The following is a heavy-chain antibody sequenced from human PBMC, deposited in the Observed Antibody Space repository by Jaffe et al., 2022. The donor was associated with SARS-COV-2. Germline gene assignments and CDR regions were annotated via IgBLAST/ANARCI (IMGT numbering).Heavy chain of an antibody. CDR1: GFTFSTYA. Sequence: EVQLVESGGGLVQPGGSLRLSCAASGFTFSTYAMHWVRQAPGKGLDYVSGINNNGVGTYYANSVQGRFTVSRDNSKNTLYLQMGSLRVEDMGVYYCARDSVVAAAQNSVFYGMDVWGQGTTVTVSS. D-gene: IGHD2-15*01. CDR2: INNNGVGT. CDR3: ARDSVVAAAQNSVFYGMDV. V-gene: IGHV3-64*01. J-gene: IGHJ6*02.